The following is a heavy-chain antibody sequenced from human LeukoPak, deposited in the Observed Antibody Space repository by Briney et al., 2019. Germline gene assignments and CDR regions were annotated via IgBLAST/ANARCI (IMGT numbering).Heavy chain of an antibody. CDR3: ARTYYYDSSGYNSYYYYGMDV. CDR1: GYSLTSYW. D-gene: IGHD3-22*01. CDR2: IYPGDSDT. V-gene: IGHV5-51*01. J-gene: IGHJ6*02. Sequence: GESLKISCKGSGYSLTSYWIGWVRQMPGKGLEWMGIIYPGDSDTRYSPSFQGQVTISADKSISTAYLQWSSLKASDTAMYYCARTYYYDSSGYNSYYYYGMDVWGQGTTVTVSS.